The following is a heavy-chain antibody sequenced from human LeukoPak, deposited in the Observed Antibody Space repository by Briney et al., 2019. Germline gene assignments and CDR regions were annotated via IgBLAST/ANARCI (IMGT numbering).Heavy chain of an antibody. V-gene: IGHV4-61*02. CDR3: ARGDYDSSGYYFDY. Sequence: SETLSLTCTVSGGSISSGSYYWSWIRQPAGKGLEWIGRIYTSGSTNYNPSLKSRVTMSVDTSKNQFSLKLSSVTAADTAVYYCARGDYDSSGYYFDYWGQGTLVTVSS. D-gene: IGHD3-22*01. CDR2: IYTSGST. CDR1: GGSISSGSYY. J-gene: IGHJ4*02.